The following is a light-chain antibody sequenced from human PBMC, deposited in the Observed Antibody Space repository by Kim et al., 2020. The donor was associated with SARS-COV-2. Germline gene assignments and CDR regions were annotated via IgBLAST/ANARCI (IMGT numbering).Light chain of an antibody. Sequence: PGERATLSCRASQSIGNWIAWYQQKSGQAPRLLIYDASNRATGIPARFSGSGSGTDFTLTISSLEPEDFAVYYCQQRRTWPLTFGGGTKVDIK. V-gene: IGKV3-11*01. J-gene: IGKJ4*01. CDR3: QQRRTWPLT. CDR1: QSIGNW. CDR2: DAS.